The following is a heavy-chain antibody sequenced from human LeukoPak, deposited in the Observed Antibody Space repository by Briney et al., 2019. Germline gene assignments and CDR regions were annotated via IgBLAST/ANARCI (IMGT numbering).Heavy chain of an antibody. CDR1: GFTFSSYS. Sequence: GGSLRLSCAASGFTFSSYSMNWVRQAPGKGLEWVSSISSSSSYIYYADSVKGRFTISRDNAKNSLYLQMNSLRAEDTAVYYCAREMYSSREDAFDIWGQGTMVTVSS. D-gene: IGHD6-13*01. V-gene: IGHV3-21*01. CDR3: AREMYSSREDAFDI. CDR2: ISSSSSYI. J-gene: IGHJ3*02.